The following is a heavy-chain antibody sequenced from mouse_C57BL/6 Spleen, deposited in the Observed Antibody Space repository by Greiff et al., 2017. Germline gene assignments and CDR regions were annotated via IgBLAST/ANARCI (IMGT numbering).Heavy chain of an antibody. CDR3: ARGNYLFHY. CDR2: INPSTGGT. D-gene: IGHD2-1*01. V-gene: IGHV1-42*01. CDR1: GYSFTGYY. J-gene: IGHJ4*01. Sequence: VQLKQSGPELVKPGASVKISCKASGYSFTGYYMNWVKQSPEKSLEWIGEINPSTGGTTYNQKFKAKATLTVDKSSSTAYMQLKSLTSEDSAVYYCARGNYLFHYWGQGTSVTVSS.